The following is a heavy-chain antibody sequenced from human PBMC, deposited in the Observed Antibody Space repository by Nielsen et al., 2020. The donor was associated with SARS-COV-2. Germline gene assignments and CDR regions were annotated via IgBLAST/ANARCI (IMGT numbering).Heavy chain of an antibody. Sequence: SETLSLTCTVSGGSISSYYWGWIRQPPGKGLEWIGSIYYSGSTYYNPSLKSRVTISVDTSKNQFSLKLSSVTAADTAVYYCARLGKTDYGDYVGYWGQGTLVTVSS. CDR3: ARLGKTDYGDYVGY. J-gene: IGHJ4*02. CDR1: GGSISSYY. D-gene: IGHD4-17*01. CDR2: IYYSGST. V-gene: IGHV4-39*01.